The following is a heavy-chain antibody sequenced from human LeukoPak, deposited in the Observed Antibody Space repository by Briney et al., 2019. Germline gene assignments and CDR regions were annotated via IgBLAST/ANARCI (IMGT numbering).Heavy chain of an antibody. CDR2: VNRDGSEK. D-gene: IGHD2-2*01. V-gene: IGHV3-7*05. Sequence: SGGSLRLSCAASGFTFSNILMSWVRQAPGKGLEWVANVNRDGSEKYYVDSVKGRFTISRDNAKNLMFLQMNSLRVEDTAVYYCARGGARYCTSSSCYEDWFDPWGQGILVTVSS. CDR3: ARGGARYCTSSSCYEDWFDP. J-gene: IGHJ5*02. CDR1: GFTFSNIL.